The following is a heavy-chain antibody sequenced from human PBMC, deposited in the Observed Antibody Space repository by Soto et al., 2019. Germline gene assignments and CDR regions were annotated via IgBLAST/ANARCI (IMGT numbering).Heavy chain of an antibody. D-gene: IGHD3-10*01. J-gene: IGHJ4*02. V-gene: IGHV1-69*13. CDR1: GGTFSSYA. CDR3: ARNAPQYGSGSYYNHY. Sequence: ASVKVSCKASGGTFSSYAISWVRQAPGQGLEWMGGIIPIFGTANYAQKFQGRVTITADESTSTAYMELSSLRSEDTAVYYCARNAPQYGSGSYYNHYWGQGTLVTVSS. CDR2: IIPIFGTA.